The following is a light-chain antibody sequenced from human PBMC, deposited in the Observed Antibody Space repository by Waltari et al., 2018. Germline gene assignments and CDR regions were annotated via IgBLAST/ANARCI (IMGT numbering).Light chain of an antibody. CDR1: NIGTKT. J-gene: IGLJ2*01. V-gene: IGLV3-21*03. CDR2: DDI. CDR3: QVWDIDSDPSVV. Sequence: SYVLTQPPSVSVAPGRTDRITCGGNNIGTKTAHWYQQKPGQAPVMVVYDDIDRPSGIPERFSGSNSGNTATLIINRVEAGDEADYYCQVWDIDSDPSVVFGGGTKLTVL.